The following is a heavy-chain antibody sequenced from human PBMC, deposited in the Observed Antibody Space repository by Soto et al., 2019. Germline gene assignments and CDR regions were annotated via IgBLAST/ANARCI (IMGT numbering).Heavy chain of an antibody. Sequence: SETLSLTCTVSGGSISSYYWSWIRQPPGKGLEWIGYIYYSGSTNYNPSLKSRVTISVDTSKNQFSLKLSSVTAADTAVYYCARAGYDILTGTAGYYYYMDVWGKGTTVTVSS. CDR3: ARAGYDILTGTAGYYYYMDV. CDR2: IYYSGST. V-gene: IGHV4-59*01. D-gene: IGHD3-9*01. CDR1: GGSISSYY. J-gene: IGHJ6*03.